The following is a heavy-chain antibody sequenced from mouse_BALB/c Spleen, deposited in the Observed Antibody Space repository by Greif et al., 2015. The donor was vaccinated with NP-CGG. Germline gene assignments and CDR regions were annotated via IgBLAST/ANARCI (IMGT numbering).Heavy chain of an antibody. D-gene: IGHD4-1*01. CDR2: ISYSGST. J-gene: IGHJ4*01. V-gene: IGHV3-8*02. CDR3: ARWVLGRAMDY. CDR1: GDSITSGY. Sequence: EVKVEESGPSLVKPSQTLSLPCSVTGDSITSGYWNWIRKFPGNKLEYMGYISYSGSTYYNPSLKSRISITRDTSKNXYYLQWNSVTTEDTATYYCARWVLGRAMDYWGQGTSVTVSS.